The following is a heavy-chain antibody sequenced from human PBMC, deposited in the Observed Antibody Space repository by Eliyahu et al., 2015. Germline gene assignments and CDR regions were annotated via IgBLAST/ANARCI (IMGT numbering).Heavy chain of an antibody. CDR2: INPNSGAT. D-gene: IGHD2-2*02. V-gene: IGHV1-2*02. J-gene: IGHJ5*02. Sequence: QKQLVQSGAEVKKPGASVKVSCEASGHXFTGNYIYWLRQAPGQGLEWMGWINPNSGATIYSQNFQGRVTMTRDTSINTAYMEVSGLRSDDTAVYYCARCVVPSAIRELNWFDPWGQGTLVTVSS. CDR1: GHXFTGNY. CDR3: ARCVVPSAIRELNWFDP.